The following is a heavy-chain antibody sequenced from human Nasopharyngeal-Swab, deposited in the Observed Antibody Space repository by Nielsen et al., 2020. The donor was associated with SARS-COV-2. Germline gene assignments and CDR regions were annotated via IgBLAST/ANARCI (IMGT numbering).Heavy chain of an antibody. D-gene: IGHD4-17*01. CDR2: ISWNSGSI. V-gene: IGHV3-9*01. CDR1: GFPFDDYA. J-gene: IGHJ2*01. Sequence: SLKISCAASGFPFDDYAMHWVRQAPGKGLEWVSGISWNSGSIGYADSVKGRFTISRDNAKNSLYLQMNSLRAEDTALYYCAKDFFYGDAGDWYFDLWGRGTLVTVSS. CDR3: AKDFFYGDAGDWYFDL.